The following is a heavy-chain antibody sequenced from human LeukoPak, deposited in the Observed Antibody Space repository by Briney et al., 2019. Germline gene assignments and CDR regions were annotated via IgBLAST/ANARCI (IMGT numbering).Heavy chain of an antibody. CDR3: AKVGAGTTSWFDP. J-gene: IGHJ5*02. V-gene: IGHV3-23*01. Sequence: GGSLRLSCAASGFTFNDYAMSWVRQAPGKGLEWVSAISGSGGSTYYADSVKGRFTISRDNSKNTLYLQMNSLRAEDTAVYYCAKVGAGTTSWFDPWGQGTLVTVSS. D-gene: IGHD1-1*01. CDR1: GFTFNDYA. CDR2: ISGSGGST.